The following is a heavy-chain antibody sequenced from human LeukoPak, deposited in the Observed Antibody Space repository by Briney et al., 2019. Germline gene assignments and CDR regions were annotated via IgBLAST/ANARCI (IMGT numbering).Heavy chain of an antibody. CDR1: GFTFSSYA. D-gene: IGHD2-15*01. CDR2: ISGSGGST. CDR3: AKALEHCSGGSCYSLTRYYYYMDV. Sequence: GGSLRLSCAASGFTFSSYAMSWVRQAPGKGLEWVSAISGSGGSTYYADSVKGRFTISRDNSKDTLYLQMNSLRAEDTAVYYCAKALEHCSGGSCYSLTRYYYYMDVWGKGTTVTVSS. V-gene: IGHV3-23*01. J-gene: IGHJ6*03.